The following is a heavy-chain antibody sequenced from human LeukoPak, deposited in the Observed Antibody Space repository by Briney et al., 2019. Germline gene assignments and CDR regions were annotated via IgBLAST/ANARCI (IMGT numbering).Heavy chain of an antibody. V-gene: IGHV4-34*01. CDR1: GGSFSGYY. CDR2: INHSGST. Sequence: PSETLSLTCAVYGGSFSGYYWSWIRQPPGKGLEWIGEINHSGSTNYNPSLKSRVTISVDTSKNQFSLKLSSVTAADTAVYYCARGRGYYYYMDVWCKGTTVTVSS. J-gene: IGHJ6*03. CDR3: ARGRGYYYYMDV.